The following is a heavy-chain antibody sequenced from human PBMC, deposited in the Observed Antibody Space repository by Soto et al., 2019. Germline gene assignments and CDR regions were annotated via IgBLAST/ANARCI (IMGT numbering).Heavy chain of an antibody. D-gene: IGHD3-10*01. Sequence: PSETLSLTCAVSSGSISSNNWWSWVRQAPGKGLEWIGEIFHSGSTNYNPSLKSRVTISVDKSENQVSLKVSSVTAADTAVYYCARGRTYGSGSGNWFDPWGQGTLVTVSS. V-gene: IGHV4-4*02. J-gene: IGHJ5*02. CDR2: IFHSGST. CDR3: ARGRTYGSGSGNWFDP. CDR1: SGSISSNNW.